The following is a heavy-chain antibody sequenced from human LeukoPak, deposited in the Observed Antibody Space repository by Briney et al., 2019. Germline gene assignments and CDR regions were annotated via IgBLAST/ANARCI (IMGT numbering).Heavy chain of an antibody. V-gene: IGHV1-24*01. D-gene: IGHD1-26*01. CDR1: GGTFSSYA. Sequence: ASVKVSCKASGGTFSSYAISWVRQAPGQGLEWMGGFDPEDGETIYAQKFQGRVTMTEDTSTDTAYMELSSLRSEDTAVYYCATVSSFYYHYWGQGTLVTVSS. CDR3: ATVSSFYYHY. CDR2: FDPEDGET. J-gene: IGHJ4*02.